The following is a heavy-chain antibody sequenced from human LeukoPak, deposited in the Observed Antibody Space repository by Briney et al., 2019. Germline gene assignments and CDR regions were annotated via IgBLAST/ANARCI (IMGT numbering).Heavy chain of an antibody. CDR1: GGSISSYY. Sequence: SETLSLTCTVSGGSISSYYWSWIRQPPGKGLEWIGYIYYSGSTNYNPSLKSRVTISVDTSKNQFSLKLSSVTAADTAVYYCASSIPHYYDSSAAFDIWGQGTMVTVSS. V-gene: IGHV4-59*12. J-gene: IGHJ3*02. CDR3: ASSIPHYYDSSAAFDI. D-gene: IGHD3-22*01. CDR2: IYYSGST.